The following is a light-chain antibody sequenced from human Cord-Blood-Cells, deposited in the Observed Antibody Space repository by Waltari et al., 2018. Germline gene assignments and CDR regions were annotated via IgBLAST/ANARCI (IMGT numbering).Light chain of an antibody. CDR1: QSVLYSSNNNNY. V-gene: IGKV4-1*01. Sequence: DIVMTQSPDSLDVSLGERATTNCKSSQSVLYSSNNNNYLAWYQQKPGQPPKLLIYWASTRESGVPDRFSGSGSGTDFTLTISSLQAEDVAVYYCQQYYSTPYTFGQGTKLEIK. CDR3: QQYYSTPYT. J-gene: IGKJ2*01. CDR2: WAS.